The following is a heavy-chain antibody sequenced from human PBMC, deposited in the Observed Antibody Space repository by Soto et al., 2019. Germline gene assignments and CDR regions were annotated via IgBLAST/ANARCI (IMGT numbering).Heavy chain of an antibody. J-gene: IGHJ4*02. CDR3: ARQDGDYGPVEF. CDR1: GFRFNIRG. D-gene: IGHD4-17*01. V-gene: IGHV3-33*01. Sequence: QAQMVESGGGVVQPGRSLRLSCEASGFRFNIRGMHWVRQAPGKGLEWVAVVWNDENKKYYADSVRGRFTISRDNSKNTLYLQMSSLRAEDTAVYFCARQDGDYGPVEFGGQGTLVTVSS. CDR2: VWNDENKK.